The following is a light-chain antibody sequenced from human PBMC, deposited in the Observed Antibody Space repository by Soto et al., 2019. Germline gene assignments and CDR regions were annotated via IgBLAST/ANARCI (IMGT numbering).Light chain of an antibody. Sequence: SYELTQPLSVSVALGQTARITCGGNNIGSKNVHWYQQKPGQAPVLVIYRDNNRPSGIPERFSGSNSGNTATLTISRAQAGDEADYYCQVWDSSGVVFGGGTKLTVL. CDR1: NIGSKN. CDR2: RDN. CDR3: QVWDSSGVV. V-gene: IGLV3-9*01. J-gene: IGLJ2*01.